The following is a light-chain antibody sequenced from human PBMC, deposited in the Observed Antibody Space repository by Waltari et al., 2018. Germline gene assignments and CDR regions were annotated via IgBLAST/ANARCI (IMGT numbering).Light chain of an antibody. J-gene: IGKJ3*01. CDR1: QDIVCA. Sequence: AIQLTQSPSSLSASVGHRVTLPCRASQDIVCALAWYQQKPGRAPKLLISDASTLETGVPSRFSGSGSGTDFTLSISSLQPEDFATYYCQQFINDPLTFGPGTTVDVK. CDR2: DAS. CDR3: QQFINDPLT. V-gene: IGKV1D-13*01.